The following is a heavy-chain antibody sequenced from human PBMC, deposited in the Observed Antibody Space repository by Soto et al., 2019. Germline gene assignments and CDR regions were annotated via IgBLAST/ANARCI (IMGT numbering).Heavy chain of an antibody. J-gene: IGHJ4*02. CDR2: IWYDGSNK. V-gene: IGHV3-33*01. CDR3: ARDTGPYSSSDFDY. CDR1: GFTFSSYG. Sequence: QVQLVESGGGVVQPGRSLRLSCAASGFTFSSYGMHWVRQAPGKGLEWVAVIWYDGSNKYYADSVKGRFTISRDNSKNTLYLQMNSLRAEDTAVYYCARDTGPYSSSDFDYWGQGTLVTVSS. D-gene: IGHD6-6*01.